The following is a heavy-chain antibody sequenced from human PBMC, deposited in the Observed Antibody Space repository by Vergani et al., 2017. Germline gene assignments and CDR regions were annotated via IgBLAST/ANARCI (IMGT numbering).Heavy chain of an antibody. D-gene: IGHD1-26*01. Sequence: QVQLQESGPGLVKPSETLSLTCAVSGYSISSGYYWGWIRQPPGKGLEWIGSIYHSGSTYYNPSLKSRVTISVDTSKNQFSLKLSSVTAADTAGYYCARPRLGIVGGGVDYWGQGTLVTVSS. J-gene: IGHJ4*02. CDR3: ARPRLGIVGGGVDY. V-gene: IGHV4-38-2*01. CDR1: GYSISSGYY. CDR2: IYHSGST.